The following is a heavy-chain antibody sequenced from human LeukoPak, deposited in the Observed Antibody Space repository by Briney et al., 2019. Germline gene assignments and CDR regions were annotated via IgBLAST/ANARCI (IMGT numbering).Heavy chain of an antibody. V-gene: IGHV4-39*01. J-gene: IGHJ4*02. CDR1: GGSISSSSYY. CDR2: IYYSGST. CDR3: GRRGYDSSGYYYYLDY. Sequence: SETLSLTCTVSGGSISSSSYYWGWIRQPPGKGLEWLGSIYYSGSTYYNPSLKSRVTISVDTSKNQFSLTPSSVTAADTAVDYCGRRGYDSSGYYYYLDYWGQGTLVTVSS. D-gene: IGHD3-22*01.